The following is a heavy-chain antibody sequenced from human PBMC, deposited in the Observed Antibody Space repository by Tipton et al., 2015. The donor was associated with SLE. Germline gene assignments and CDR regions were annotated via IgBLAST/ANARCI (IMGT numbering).Heavy chain of an antibody. CDR2: IIPILGIA. CDR3: ARILGARYYYDSSGYPL. Sequence: QVQLVQSGPEVKKPGSSVKVSCKASGGTFSSYAISWVRQAPGQGLEWMGRIIPILGIANYAQKFQGRVTITADKSTSTAYMELSSLRSEDTAVYYCARILGARYYYDSSGYPLWGQGTLVTVSS. D-gene: IGHD3-22*01. V-gene: IGHV1-69*09. CDR1: GGTFSSYA. J-gene: IGHJ4*02.